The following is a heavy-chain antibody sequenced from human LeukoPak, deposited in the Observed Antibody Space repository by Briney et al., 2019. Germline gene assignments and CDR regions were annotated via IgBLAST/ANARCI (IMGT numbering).Heavy chain of an antibody. CDR2: ISYDGSNK. CDR1: GFTFSSYA. Sequence: GGSLRLSCAASGFTFSSYAMHWVRQAPGKGLEWVAVISYDGSNKYYADSVKGRFTISRDNSKNTLYLQMNRLRAEDTAVYYCARDAQYYYDSSGYFRWAGPWYYYGMDVWGQGTTVTVSS. D-gene: IGHD3-22*01. V-gene: IGHV3-30-3*01. J-gene: IGHJ6*02. CDR3: ARDAQYYYDSSGYFRWAGPWYYYGMDV.